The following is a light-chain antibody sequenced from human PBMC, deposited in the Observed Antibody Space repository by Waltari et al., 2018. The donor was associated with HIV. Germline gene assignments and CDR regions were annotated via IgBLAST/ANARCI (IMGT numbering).Light chain of an antibody. J-gene: IGKJ4*01. Sequence: DIQMTQSPSSLSASVGDRVTITCRASQRISSYLNWYQQKPGKAPKLVIYAASSLQSGVPSRFSGSGSGTDFTLTISSLQPEDFATYYCQQSYSTPLTFGGGTKVEIK. CDR3: QQSYSTPLT. V-gene: IGKV1-39*01. CDR2: AAS. CDR1: QRISSY.